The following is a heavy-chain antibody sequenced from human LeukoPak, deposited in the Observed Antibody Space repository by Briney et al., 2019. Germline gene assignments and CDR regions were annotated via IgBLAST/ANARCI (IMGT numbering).Heavy chain of an antibody. CDR1: GGSISSSSHY. CDR2: ISESGTT. J-gene: IGHJ4*02. V-gene: IGHV4-39*01. Sequence: MSSETLSLTCTVSGGSISSSSHYWAWIRQPPGKGLEWLATISESGTTYYNPSLKSRVTISVDTSKNQFSLKLGSVTAADTAVFYCARYSGSYFDYWGQGTLVTVSS. CDR3: ARYSGSYFDY. D-gene: IGHD3-10*01.